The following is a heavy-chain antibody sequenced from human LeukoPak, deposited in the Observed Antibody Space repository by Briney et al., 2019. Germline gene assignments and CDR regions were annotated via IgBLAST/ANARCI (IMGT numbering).Heavy chain of an antibody. V-gene: IGHV3-21*01. D-gene: IGHD4-23*01. CDR1: GFTFSSYS. CDR3: AREVYGGNSDGTFDY. Sequence: PRGSLRLSCAASGFTFSSYSTTWVRQAPGKGLEWVSSISSSSYIYYADSVKGRFTISRDNAKNSLYLQMNSLRAEDTAVYYCAREVYGGNSDGTFDYWGQGTLVTVSS. J-gene: IGHJ4*02. CDR2: ISSSSYI.